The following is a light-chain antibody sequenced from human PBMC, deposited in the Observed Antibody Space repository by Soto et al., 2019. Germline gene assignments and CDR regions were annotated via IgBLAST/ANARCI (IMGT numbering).Light chain of an antibody. CDR3: QQSYGTPT. J-gene: IGKJ5*01. Sequence: DIQMTQSPSSLSASVVDRVTITFRARQSITSYLNWYQQKLGKAPKLLIYGASSLQSGVPSRFSGSGSGTDFTLTISSLQPEDFATYYCQQSYGTPTFGQGTRLE. CDR2: GAS. V-gene: IGKV1-39*01. CDR1: QSITSY.